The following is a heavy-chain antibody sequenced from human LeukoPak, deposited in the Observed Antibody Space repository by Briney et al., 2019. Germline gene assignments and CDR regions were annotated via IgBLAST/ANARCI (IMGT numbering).Heavy chain of an antibody. D-gene: IGHD3-9*01. CDR1: GFTFSSYS. Sequence: GGSLRLSCAASGFTFSSYSMNWVRQAPGKGLEWVSSISSSSSYIYYADSVKGRFTISRDNAKNSLYLQMNSLRAEDTAVYYCASCLTGYYSEYYFDYWGQGTLVTVSS. V-gene: IGHV3-21*01. CDR2: ISSSSSYI. CDR3: ASCLTGYYSEYYFDY. J-gene: IGHJ4*02.